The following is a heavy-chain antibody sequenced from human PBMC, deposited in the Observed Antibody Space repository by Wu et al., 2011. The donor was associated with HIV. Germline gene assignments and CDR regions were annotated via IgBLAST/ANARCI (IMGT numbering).Heavy chain of an antibody. CDR2: ISPNSGDT. D-gene: IGHD2-2*03. CDR1: GYIFTHYG. CDR3: TQNGFEGSFDF. V-gene: IGHV1-18*01. Sequence: QVQLVQSATEVKKPGASVKISCQASGYIFTHYGLSWVRQAPGHGFEWMGWISPNSGDTKNSRKFQGRVTLTTDTSTLTAYMELRSLTSDDTAIYFCTQNGFEGSFDFWGQGTLVTVSS. J-gene: IGHJ4*02.